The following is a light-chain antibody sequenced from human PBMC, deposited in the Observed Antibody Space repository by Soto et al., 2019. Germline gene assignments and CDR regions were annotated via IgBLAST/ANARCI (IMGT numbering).Light chain of an antibody. Sequence: QSALTQPASVSGSPGQSITISCTGTSSDIGGYDYVSWYQQHPGKAPKLVIFEVSNRPSGISTRFSGSKSGNTASLTISGRQADDEAEYYCCSYTTSSTSVFGTGTKLTVL. V-gene: IGLV2-14*01. CDR1: SSDIGGYDY. CDR3: CSYTTSSTSV. CDR2: EVS. J-gene: IGLJ1*01.